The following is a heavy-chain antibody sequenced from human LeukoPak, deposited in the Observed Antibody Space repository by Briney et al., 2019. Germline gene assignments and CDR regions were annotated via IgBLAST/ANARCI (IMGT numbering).Heavy chain of an antibody. CDR2: ISSSGSTM. CDR3: ARDGMGSGTYYSDFDY. CDR1: GFTFSSYG. V-gene: IGHV3-48*03. Sequence: GGSLRLSCAASGFTFSSYGMNWVRQAPGKGLEWVSYISSSGSTMYYADSVKGRFTISRDNAKNSLYLQMNSLRAEDTAVYYCARDGMGSGTYYSDFDYWGQGTLVTVSS. D-gene: IGHD3-10*01. J-gene: IGHJ4*02.